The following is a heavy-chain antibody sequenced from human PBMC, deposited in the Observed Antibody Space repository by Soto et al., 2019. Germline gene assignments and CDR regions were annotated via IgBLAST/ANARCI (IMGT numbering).Heavy chain of an antibody. CDR1: GFILSDFA. CDR3: AKTGCNGGSCFSWFDP. Sequence: QVQLVESGGGVVQPGGSLRLSCAASGFILSDFAMHWVRQAPGRGLEWVAVILKDGKSKYYADSVRGRFTISSDTSKDTIFLQLTSLRPDDSAVYYCAKTGCNGGSCFSWFDPWGQGTPVIVSS. CDR2: ILKDGKSK. D-gene: IGHD2-15*01. J-gene: IGHJ5*02. V-gene: IGHV3-30*04.